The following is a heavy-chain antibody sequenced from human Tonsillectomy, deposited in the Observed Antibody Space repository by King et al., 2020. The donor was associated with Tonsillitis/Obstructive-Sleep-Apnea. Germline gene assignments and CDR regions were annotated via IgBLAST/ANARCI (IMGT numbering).Heavy chain of an antibody. J-gene: IGHJ4*02. CDR1: GFSLSTSGMG. D-gene: IGHD2-2*02. Sequence: TLKESXPTLVKPTQTLTLTCTFSGFSLSTSGMGVGWIRQPPGKALEWLALIYWDDDERYSPSLKGRLTITKDTSKNQVVLTMTNMDPVDTATYYCAHNRAYCSRTSCYTGFDYWGQGTLVTVSS. CDR2: IYWDDDE. CDR3: AHNRAYCSRTSCYTGFDY. V-gene: IGHV2-5*02.